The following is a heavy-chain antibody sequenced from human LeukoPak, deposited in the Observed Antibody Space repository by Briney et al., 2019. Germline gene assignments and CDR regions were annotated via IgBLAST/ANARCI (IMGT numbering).Heavy chain of an antibody. CDR2: INHSGST. Sequence: SETLSLTCAVYGGSFSGYYWSWIRQPPGKGLEWIGEINHSGSTNYNPSLKSRVTISVDTSKNQFSLKLSSVTAADTAVYYCARVPAYSSGWYWDTQGIDYWGQGTLVTVSS. CDR1: GGSFSGYY. V-gene: IGHV4-34*01. J-gene: IGHJ4*02. D-gene: IGHD6-19*01. CDR3: ARVPAYSSGWYWDTQGIDY.